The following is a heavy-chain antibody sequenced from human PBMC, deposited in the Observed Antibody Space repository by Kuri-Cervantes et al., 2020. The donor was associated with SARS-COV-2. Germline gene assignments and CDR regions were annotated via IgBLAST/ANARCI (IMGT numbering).Heavy chain of an antibody. D-gene: IGHD3/OR15-3a*01. J-gene: IGHJ4*01. CDR1: GASITHHY. CDR3: AGASFGLVGACDY. V-gene: IGHV4-59*11. Sequence: SETLSLTCTVSGASITHHYWSWMRQPPGKGLEWIGYVHNSRSTSFSPSLRSRVTMSIDTSMSQFSLKLYSVTAADTAIYYCAGASFGLVGACDYWGHGTLVTVSS. CDR2: VHNSRST.